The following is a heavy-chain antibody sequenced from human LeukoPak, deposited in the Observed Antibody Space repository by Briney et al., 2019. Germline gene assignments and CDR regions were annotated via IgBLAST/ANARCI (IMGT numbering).Heavy chain of an antibody. J-gene: IGHJ5*02. Sequence: GGSLRLSCAASGFTFSSYDMHWVRQATGKGLEWVSAIGTAGDTYYPGSVKGRFTISRENAKNSLYLQMNSLRAGDTAVYYCARGSGSYVPGWFDPWGQGTLVTVSS. CDR1: GFTFSSYD. D-gene: IGHD1-26*01. CDR3: ARGSGSYVPGWFDP. V-gene: IGHV3-13*01. CDR2: IGTAGDT.